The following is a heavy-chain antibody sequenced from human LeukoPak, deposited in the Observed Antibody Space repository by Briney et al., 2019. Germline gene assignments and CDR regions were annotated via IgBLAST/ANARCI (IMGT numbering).Heavy chain of an antibody. CDR2: INPNSGGT. CDR1: GYTFTGYY. D-gene: IGHD2-2*01. Sequence: ASVKVSCKASGYTFTGYYMHWVRQAPGQGLEWMGWINPNSGGTNYAQKFQGRVTMTRDTSISTAYMELSRLRSDDTAVYYCARDRTKYCRSASCPLDYWGQGTLVTVSS. V-gene: IGHV1-2*02. CDR3: ARDRTKYCRSASCPLDY. J-gene: IGHJ4*02.